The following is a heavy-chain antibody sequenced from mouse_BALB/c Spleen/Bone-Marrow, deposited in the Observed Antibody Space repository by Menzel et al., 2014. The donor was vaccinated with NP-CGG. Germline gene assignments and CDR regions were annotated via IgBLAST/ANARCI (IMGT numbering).Heavy chain of an antibody. J-gene: IGHJ4*01. D-gene: IGHD3-3*01. CDR1: GITIRNFG. CDR3: SRIGRGRGYAMDY. CDR2: ISSGSSNV. Sequence: EVKLVESGGGLVQPGASRKLSCAASGITIRNFGMHWVRQAPEKGLEWVAYISSGSSNVNYEDTLQGRFTITTDTSNNTLFLQMAILRSKDAAMYYCSRIGRGRGYAMDYWGQGTSVTVSS. V-gene: IGHV5-17*02.